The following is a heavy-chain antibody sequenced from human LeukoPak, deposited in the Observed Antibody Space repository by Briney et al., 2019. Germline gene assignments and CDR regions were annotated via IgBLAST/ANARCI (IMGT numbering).Heavy chain of an antibody. CDR1: GYTFTGYY. J-gene: IGHJ3*02. V-gene: IGHV1-2*02. D-gene: IGHD3-3*01. CDR2: INPNSGGT. CDR3: ARLARDDFWSGLHDAFDI. Sequence: GASVKVSCKASGYTFTGYYMHWVRQAPGQGLEWMGWINPNSGGTNYAQKFQGRVTMTRDTSISTAYMELSRLRSDDTAVYYCARLARDDFWSGLHDAFDIWGQGTMVTVSS.